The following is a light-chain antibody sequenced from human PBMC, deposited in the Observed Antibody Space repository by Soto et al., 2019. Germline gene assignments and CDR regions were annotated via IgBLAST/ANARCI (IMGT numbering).Light chain of an antibody. CDR1: QSITNY. V-gene: IGKV1-39*01. CDR2: ATF. J-gene: IGKJ2*01. Sequence: DIQMTQSPSSLSASVGDRVTITCRASQSITNYLNWYQQKPGKAPKLLIYATFSLQSGVTSRFSGSGSGTDFTLTISSLQPADFATYYCQQSYSTHPYTFGQGTRLDIK. CDR3: QQSYSTHPYT.